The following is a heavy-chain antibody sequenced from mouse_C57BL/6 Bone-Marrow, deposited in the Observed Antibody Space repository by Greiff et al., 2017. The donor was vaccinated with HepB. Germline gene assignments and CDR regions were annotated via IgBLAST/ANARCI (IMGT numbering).Heavy chain of an antibody. D-gene: IGHD3-1*01. Sequence: QVQLKQSGAELVRPGTSVKVSCKASGYAFTNYLIEWVKQRPGQGLEWIGVINPGSGGTNYNEKFKGKATLTADKSSSTAYMQLSSLTSEDSAVYFCARRHGRYFDVWGTGTTVTVSS. V-gene: IGHV1-54*01. CDR3: ARRHGRYFDV. CDR1: GYAFTNYL. J-gene: IGHJ1*03. CDR2: INPGSGGT.